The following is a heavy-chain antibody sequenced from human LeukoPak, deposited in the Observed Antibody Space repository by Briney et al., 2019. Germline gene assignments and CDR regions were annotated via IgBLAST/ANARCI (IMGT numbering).Heavy chain of an antibody. CDR2: IKSKTDGGTT. V-gene: IGHV3-15*01. Sequence: GGSLRLSCEASGFTFSTYTMSWVRQAPGKGLEWVGRIKSKTDGGTTDYASPVKGRFTISRDDSKNTLYLQMNSLKTEDTAVYYCTTDQFFDYWGQGTLVTVSS. CDR3: TTDQFFDY. J-gene: IGHJ4*02. D-gene: IGHD5-24*01. CDR1: GFTFSTYT.